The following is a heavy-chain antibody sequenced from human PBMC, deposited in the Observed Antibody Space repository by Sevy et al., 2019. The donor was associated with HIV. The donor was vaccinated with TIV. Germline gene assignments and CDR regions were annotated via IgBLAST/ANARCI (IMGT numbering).Heavy chain of an antibody. CDR2: IRYDGSNK. Sequence: GGSLRLSCAASGFTFNYYGMYWVRQAPGKGLEWVSFIRYDGSNKDYADSVKGGFTISRDNSKNTVYLQMNCLRGEDTAVYHCAKDRVVVVPAAPGLGYYYGMDVWGQGTTVTVSS. D-gene: IGHD2-2*01. J-gene: IGHJ6*02. CDR3: AKDRVVVVPAAPGLGYYYGMDV. CDR1: GFTFNYYG. V-gene: IGHV3-30*02.